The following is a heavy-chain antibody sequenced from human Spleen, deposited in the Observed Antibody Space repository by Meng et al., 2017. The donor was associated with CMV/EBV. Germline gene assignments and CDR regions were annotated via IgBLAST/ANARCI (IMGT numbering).Heavy chain of an antibody. CDR2: ISYSGTT. J-gene: IGHJ5*02. D-gene: IGHD2-2*01. Sequence: ISRGNYSCSWSRHHPEKGLKWIGYISYSGTTFYDRSLQSRRTMSVDTSKNQFTQELNSVTAADTAVYYGARVGGYCSSTRCHNWFDPWGQGTLVTVSS. CDR3: ARVGGYCSSTRCHNWFDP. CDR1: ISRGNYS. V-gene: IGHV4-31*02.